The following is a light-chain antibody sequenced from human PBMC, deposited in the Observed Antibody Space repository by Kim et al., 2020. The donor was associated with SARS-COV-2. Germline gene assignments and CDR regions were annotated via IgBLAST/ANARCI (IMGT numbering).Light chain of an antibody. Sequence: GQSVTTPGTGTSRDVGNYDPVSWYQQPPGAAPKLMVYEVSYRPSGGADRLSGSKSGNTAYLTISGLQAEDEADYYCSSYTSTSLYVFGTGTKVTVL. J-gene: IGLJ1*01. CDR1: SRDVGNYDP. V-gene: IGLV2-18*02. CDR2: EVS. CDR3: SSYTSTSLYV.